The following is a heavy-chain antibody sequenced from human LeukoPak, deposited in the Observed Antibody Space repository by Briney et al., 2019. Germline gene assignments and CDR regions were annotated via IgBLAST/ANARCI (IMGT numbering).Heavy chain of an antibody. CDR3: ARVDWLRDYYYYMDV. Sequence: SETLSLTCTVSDYSISSGYYWGWIRQSPGKGLEWIGTIYHSGSAYYNPSLKSRVTISVDTSKNQFSLRLTSVTAADTAVYYCARVDWLRDYYYYMDVWGSGTTVTVSS. CDR2: IYHSGSA. J-gene: IGHJ6*03. V-gene: IGHV4-38-2*02. D-gene: IGHD5-12*01. CDR1: DYSISSGYY.